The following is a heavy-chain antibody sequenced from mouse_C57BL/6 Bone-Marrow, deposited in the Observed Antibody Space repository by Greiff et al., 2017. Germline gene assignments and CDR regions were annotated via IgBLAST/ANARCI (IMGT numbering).Heavy chain of an antibody. CDR2: IYPRSGNT. D-gene: IGHD1-1*01. Sequence: LVESGAELARPGASVKLSCKASGYTFTSYGISWVKQRTGQGLEWIGEIYPRSGNTYYNEKFKGKATLTADKSSSTAYLELRSLTSEDSAVYFCARRGGSSPWFAYWGQGTLVTVSA. J-gene: IGHJ3*01. CDR3: ARRGGSSPWFAY. V-gene: IGHV1-81*01. CDR1: GYTFTSYG.